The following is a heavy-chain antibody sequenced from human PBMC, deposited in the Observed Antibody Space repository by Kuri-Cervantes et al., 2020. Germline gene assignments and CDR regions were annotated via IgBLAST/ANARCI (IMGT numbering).Heavy chain of an antibody. J-gene: IGHJ4*02. D-gene: IGHD3-10*01. CDR2: ISYDGSNK. V-gene: IGHV3-30-3*01. CDR3: ATDGSHYDVDH. CDR1: GFTFSSYA. Sequence: GESLKISCAASGFTFSSYAMHWVRQAPGKGLEWVAVISYDGSNKYYADSVKGRFTISRDNSKNTLYLQMNSLRVEDTGVYYCATDGSHYDVDHWGQGTQVTVSS.